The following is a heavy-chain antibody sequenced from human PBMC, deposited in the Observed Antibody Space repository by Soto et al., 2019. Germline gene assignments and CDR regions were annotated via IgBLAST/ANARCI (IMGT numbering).Heavy chain of an antibody. J-gene: IGHJ5*02. CDR3: ARYRGYPVYWCNP. Sequence: PSVTQSLPCTVSGGTIGSYYWSCILQPPGKGLEWIGYIYYSGSTNYNPSLKSRVTISVDTSKNQFSLKLSSVTAADTAVYYCARYRGYPVYWCNPWCQGTLVTVS. CDR2: IYYSGST. D-gene: IGHD1-26*01. CDR1: GGTIGSYY. V-gene: IGHV4-59*01.